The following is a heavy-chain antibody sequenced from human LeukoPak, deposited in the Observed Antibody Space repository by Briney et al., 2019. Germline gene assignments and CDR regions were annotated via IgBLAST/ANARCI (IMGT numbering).Heavy chain of an antibody. CDR3: ARGVVVPAAVNYYYYYGMDV. V-gene: IGHV4-34*01. J-gene: IGHJ6*02. Sequence: SETLSLTCAVYGGSFSGYYWSWIRQPPGKGLEWIGEINHSGSTNYNPSLKSRVTISVDTSKNQFSLKLSSVTAADTAVYYCARGVVVPAAVNYYYYYGMDVWGQGTTVTVSS. CDR2: INHSGST. D-gene: IGHD2-2*01. CDR1: GGSFSGYY.